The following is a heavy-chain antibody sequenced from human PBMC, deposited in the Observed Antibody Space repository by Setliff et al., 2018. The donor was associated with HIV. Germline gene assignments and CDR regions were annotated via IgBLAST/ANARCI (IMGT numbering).Heavy chain of an antibody. J-gene: IGHJ4*02. Sequence: SETLSLTCTVSGGSITTTNYYWGWVRQSPGKGLEWIGVIYYRGSAYYNLSLQSRVTLSVDTSKNSFSLHLTSVTAADTAVYFCARARGPPLPVLDYWGQGTPVTVSS. CDR3: ARARGPPLPVLDY. CDR1: GGSITTTNYY. V-gene: IGHV4-39*07. D-gene: IGHD3-10*01. CDR2: IYYRGSA.